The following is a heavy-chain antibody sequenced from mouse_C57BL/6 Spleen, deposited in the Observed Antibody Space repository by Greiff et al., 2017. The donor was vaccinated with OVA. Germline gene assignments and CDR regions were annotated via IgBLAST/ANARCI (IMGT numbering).Heavy chain of an antibody. Sequence: VQLQQSGAELVRPGTSVKVSCKASGYAFTNYLIEWVKQRPGQGLEWIGVINPGSGGTNYNEKFKGKATLTADKSSSTAYMQLSSLTSEDSAVYFCARYGYYGSSPYYAMDYWGQGTSVTVSS. CDR3: ARYGYYGSSPYYAMDY. CDR2: INPGSGGT. J-gene: IGHJ4*01. D-gene: IGHD1-1*01. V-gene: IGHV1-54*01. CDR1: GYAFTNYL.